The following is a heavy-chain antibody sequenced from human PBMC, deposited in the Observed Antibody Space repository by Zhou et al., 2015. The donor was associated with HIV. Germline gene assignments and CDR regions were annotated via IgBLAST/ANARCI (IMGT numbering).Heavy chain of an antibody. CDR3: AIFPNGSGSYFGFYGLDV. V-gene: IGHV1-69*01. J-gene: IGHJ6*02. CDR2: IILTLGTA. D-gene: IGHD3-10*01. Sequence: QVQLVQSGAELKQPGSSVKVSCEISGGTFRKYILNWVRQAPGQGLEWMGAIILTLGTANHAPHFQDRVTITADESTSTAHMELSGLRSEDTAVYYCAIFPNGSGSYFGFYGLDVWGQGTTVTVSS. CDR1: GGTFRKYI.